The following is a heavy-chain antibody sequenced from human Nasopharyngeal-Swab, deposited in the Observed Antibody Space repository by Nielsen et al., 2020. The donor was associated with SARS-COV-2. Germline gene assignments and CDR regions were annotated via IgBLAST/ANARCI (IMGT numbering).Heavy chain of an antibody. J-gene: IGHJ4*02. D-gene: IGHD6-6*01. Sequence: ASVKVSCKASGYTFTDYYMHWLLQAPGQGLEWMGRINPNSGDTNYAQKFQGRVTMTRDTSISTAYMELSRLRSDDTAVYYCARVYSRSFEYWGQGTQVTVSS. CDR3: ARVYSRSFEY. CDR2: INPNSGDT. V-gene: IGHV1-2*06. CDR1: GYTFTDYY.